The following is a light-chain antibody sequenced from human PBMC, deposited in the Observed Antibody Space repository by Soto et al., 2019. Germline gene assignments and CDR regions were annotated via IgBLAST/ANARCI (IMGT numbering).Light chain of an antibody. CDR2: RTS. J-gene: IGKJ4*01. V-gene: IGKV3-20*01. CDR3: QQYATSPRT. Sequence: EILLTHAPCTLSLSPGQVATLSCSASQSLSSIYLAWYQQKPGQAPRLLIYRTSSRATGIPDRFSGSGSGTDFYLTIDRLEPEDAAMYYCQQYATSPRTFGGGTKVDIK. CDR1: QSLSSIY.